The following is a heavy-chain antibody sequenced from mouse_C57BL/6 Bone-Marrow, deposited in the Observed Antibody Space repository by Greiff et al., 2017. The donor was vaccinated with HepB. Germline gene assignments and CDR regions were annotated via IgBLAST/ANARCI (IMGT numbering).Heavy chain of an antibody. CDR3: ASANWDVGAWFAY. CDR1: GYTFTSYW. CDR2: INPSNGGT. Sequence: VQLQQPGTELVKPGASVKLSCKASGYTFTSYWMHWVKQRPGQGLEWIGNINPSNGGTNYNEKFKSKATLTVDKSSSTAYMQLSSLTSEDSAVYYCASANWDVGAWFAYWGQGTLVTVSA. D-gene: IGHD4-1*01. J-gene: IGHJ3*01. V-gene: IGHV1-53*01.